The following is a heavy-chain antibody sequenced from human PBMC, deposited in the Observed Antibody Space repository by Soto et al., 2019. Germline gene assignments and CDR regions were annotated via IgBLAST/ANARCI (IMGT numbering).Heavy chain of an antibody. CDR2: ISYSGST. J-gene: IGHJ4*02. Sequence: SETLSLTCTVSGCSISSYYWSWIRQPPGKGLEWIGYISYSGSTNYNSSLKSRVTISVETSKNQFSLKLSSVTAADTAVYYCVREGEQLVLDYWGQGTLVTVSS. CDR3: VREGEQLVLDY. V-gene: IGHV4-59*01. CDR1: GCSISSYY. D-gene: IGHD6-13*01.